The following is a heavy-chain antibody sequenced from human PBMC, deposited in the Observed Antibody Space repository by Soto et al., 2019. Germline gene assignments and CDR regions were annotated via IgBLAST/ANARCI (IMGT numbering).Heavy chain of an antibody. CDR3: GRVVGRAVDDY. Sequence: QVPLVQSGAEVKKPGASVKVSCKASGYTFTSYAMHWVRQAPGQRLEWMGWINAGTGNTKYSQKSQGRVTITRDTAASTAYTEPSRLRSEYTAVYYCGRVVGRAVDDYWGHGTLVTVSS. D-gene: IGHD6-19*01. CDR2: INAGTGNT. CDR1: GYTFTSYA. V-gene: IGHV1-3*01. J-gene: IGHJ4*01.